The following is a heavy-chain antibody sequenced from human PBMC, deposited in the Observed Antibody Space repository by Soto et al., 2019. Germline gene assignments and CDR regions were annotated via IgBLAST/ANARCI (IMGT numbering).Heavy chain of an antibody. CDR1: GFTFSSYG. J-gene: IGHJ5*02. V-gene: IGHV3-33*01. D-gene: IGHD4-4*01. Sequence: PGGSLRLSCAASGFTFSSYGMHWVRQAPGKGLDWVAVIWYDGSNKYYADSVKGRFTISRDNSKNTLYLQMNSLRAEDTAVYYCAREAGALTVTRYNWFDPWGQGNLVTVSS. CDR3: AREAGALTVTRYNWFDP. CDR2: IWYDGSNK.